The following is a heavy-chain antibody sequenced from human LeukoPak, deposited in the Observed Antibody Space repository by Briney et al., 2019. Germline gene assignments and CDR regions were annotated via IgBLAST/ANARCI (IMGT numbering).Heavy chain of an antibody. CDR2: IRGSASSI. Sequence: PGGSLRLSCAASGFTFSSYAMSWVRQAPGKGLEWVSAIRGSASSIYYADSVKCRFTISRDNSKNTLYLQMNSLRAEDTAVYYCAKESSYYGSGSYYKAFDYWGQGTLVTVSS. CDR1: GFTFSSYA. J-gene: IGHJ4*02. D-gene: IGHD3-10*01. CDR3: AKESSYYGSGSYYKAFDY. V-gene: IGHV3-23*01.